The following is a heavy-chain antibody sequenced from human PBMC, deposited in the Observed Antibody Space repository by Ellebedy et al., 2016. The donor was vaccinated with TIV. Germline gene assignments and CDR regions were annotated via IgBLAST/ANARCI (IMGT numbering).Heavy chain of an antibody. J-gene: IGHJ4*02. Sequence: PGGSLRLSCAASGFAFTNAWMNWVRQAPGKGLEWVGRIKTRTDSGTIDYAAPVKGRFTISRDDSKTTLYLQMNSLKIEDTAVYYCTTGLGNYWGQGTLVTVSS. CDR2: IKTRTDSGTI. CDR3: TTGLGNY. D-gene: IGHD2-21*01. V-gene: IGHV3-15*07. CDR1: GFAFTNAW.